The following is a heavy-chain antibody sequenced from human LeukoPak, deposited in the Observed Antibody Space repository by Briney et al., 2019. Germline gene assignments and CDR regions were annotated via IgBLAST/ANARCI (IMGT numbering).Heavy chain of an antibody. CDR3: ARPYYYDSRIDP. J-gene: IGHJ5*02. CDR1: GGSISSGDYY. CDR2: MYYSGST. D-gene: IGHD3-22*01. V-gene: IGHV4-30-4*01. Sequence: SETLSLTCTVSGGSISSGDYYWSWIRQPPGKGLEWIAFMYYSGSTYYNPSLKSRVTMSADTSKNQLSLKLSSVTAADTAVYYCARPYYYDSRIDPWGQGILVTVSS.